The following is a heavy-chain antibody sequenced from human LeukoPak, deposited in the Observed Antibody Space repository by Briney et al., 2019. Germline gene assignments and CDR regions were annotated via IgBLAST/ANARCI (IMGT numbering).Heavy chain of an antibody. CDR1: GFTFSSYA. CDR3: AKLTTTVTTRGPFDY. CDR2: ISYDGSNK. J-gene: IGHJ4*02. Sequence: GRSLRLSCAASGFTFSSYAMHWVRQAPGKGLEWVAVISYDGSNKYYADSVKGRFTISRDNSKNTLYLQMNSLRAEDTAVYYCAKLTTTVTTRGPFDYWGQGTLVTVSS. V-gene: IGHV3-30-3*02. D-gene: IGHD4-17*01.